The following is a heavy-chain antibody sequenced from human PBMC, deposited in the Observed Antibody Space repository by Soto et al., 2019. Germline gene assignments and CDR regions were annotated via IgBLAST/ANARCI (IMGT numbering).Heavy chain of an antibody. J-gene: IGHJ6*02. CDR2: ISAYNGST. D-gene: IGHD4-4*01. CDR3: ARRLQEVYYYYGMDV. Sequence: GASVKVSCKASGYTFTSYGITWVRQAPGQGLEWMGWISAYNGSTSYAQKFQGRVTMTRDTSTSTVYMELSSLRSEDTAVYYCARRLQEVYYYYGMDVWGQGTTVTVSS. V-gene: IGHV1-18*01. CDR1: GYTFTSYG.